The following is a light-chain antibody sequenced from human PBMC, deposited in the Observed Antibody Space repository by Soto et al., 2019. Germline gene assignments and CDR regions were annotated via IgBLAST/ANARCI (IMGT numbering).Light chain of an antibody. Sequence: TCQASQDISNYLNWYQQKPGQAPKLLIYDASSLESGVPSRFSGSGSGTEFTLTISSLQPDDFATYYCQQYNSYWTFGQGTKVDI. CDR1: QDISNY. CDR2: DAS. J-gene: IGKJ1*01. V-gene: IGKV1-16*01. CDR3: QQYNSYWT.